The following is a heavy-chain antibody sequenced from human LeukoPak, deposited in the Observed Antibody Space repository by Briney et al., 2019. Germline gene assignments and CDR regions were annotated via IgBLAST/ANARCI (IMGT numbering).Heavy chain of an antibody. CDR3: ARDYIYGSCDSCPHWFDP. J-gene: IGHJ5*02. CDR2: IYHSGST. V-gene: IGHV4-38-2*02. Sequence: SETLSLTCTVSGYSISSGYYWGWIRQPPGKGLEWIGSIYHSGSTYYNPSLKSRVTISVDTSKNQFSLKLSSVTAADTAVYYCARDYIYGSCDSCPHWFDPWGQGTLVTVSS. CDR1: GYSISSGYY. D-gene: IGHD3-10*01.